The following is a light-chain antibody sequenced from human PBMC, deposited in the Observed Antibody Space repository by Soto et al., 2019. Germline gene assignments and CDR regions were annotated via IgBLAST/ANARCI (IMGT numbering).Light chain of an antibody. J-gene: IGKJ2*01. Sequence: EIAMTQSPATLSVTPGEGATLSCRASQSVSSYLAWYQQKPGQAPRLLIYGASTRATGIPARFSGSGSGTEFTLTISSLQSEDFAVYYCQNYHKCPYAFGQGTKLEIK. CDR1: QSVSSY. CDR3: QNYHKCPYA. V-gene: IGKV3-15*01. CDR2: GAS.